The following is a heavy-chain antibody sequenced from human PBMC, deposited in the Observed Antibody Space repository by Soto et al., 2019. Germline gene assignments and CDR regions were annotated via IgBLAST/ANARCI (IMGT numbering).Heavy chain of an antibody. CDR1: GFTFSSYA. CDR3: AKAARPYYYYGMDV. CDR2: ISYDGSNK. Sequence: VGSLRLSCAASGFTFSSYAMHWVRQAPGKGLEWVAVISYDGSNKYYADSVKGRFTISRDNSKNTLYLQINSLRAEDTAVYYCAKAARPYYYYGMDVWGQGTTVTVSS. D-gene: IGHD6-6*01. V-gene: IGHV3-30-3*01. J-gene: IGHJ6*02.